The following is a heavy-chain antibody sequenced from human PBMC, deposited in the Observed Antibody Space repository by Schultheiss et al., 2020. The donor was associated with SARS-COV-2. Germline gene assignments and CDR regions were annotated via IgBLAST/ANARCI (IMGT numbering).Heavy chain of an antibody. V-gene: IGHV4-61*02. CDR2: IYTSGST. J-gene: IGHJ4*02. D-gene: IGHD4-23*01. Sequence: SETLSLTCTVSGGSISSGSYYWSWIRQPAGKGLEWIGRIYTSGSTYYNPSLKSRVTISVDTSKNQFSLKLSSVTAADTAVYYCAVVNSLRGVDYWGQGTLVTVSS. CDR1: GGSISSGSYY. CDR3: AVVNSLRGVDY.